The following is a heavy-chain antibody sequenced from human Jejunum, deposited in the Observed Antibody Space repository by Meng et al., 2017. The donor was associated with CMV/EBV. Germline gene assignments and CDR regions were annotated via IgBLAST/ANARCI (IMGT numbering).Heavy chain of an antibody. V-gene: IGHV2-5*02. Sequence: IHFKGSGPTLVKPTQPLTLTCSFYGFSPSTRGEGVGWIRQPPGKALEWLALIYRGDDKRYSPSLNSRLTIAKDTSKNEVVPTLTNMGPIDTGTYYCAHFVGGYYPSRPDYWGQGTLVTVSS. CDR2: IYRGDDK. D-gene: IGHD1-26*01. J-gene: IGHJ4*02. CDR1: GFSPSTRGEG. CDR3: AHFVGGYYPSRPDY.